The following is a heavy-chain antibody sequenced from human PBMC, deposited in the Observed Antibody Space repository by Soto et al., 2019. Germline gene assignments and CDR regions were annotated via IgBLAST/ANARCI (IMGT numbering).Heavy chain of an antibody. CDR3: ARSIDGYSHNFDY. CDR2: IYYSGST. J-gene: IGHJ4*02. CDR1: GGSISRYY. D-gene: IGHD5-18*01. Sequence: SETLVLTITVSGGSISRYYWSWIRQPPGKGLEWIGYIYYSGSTNYNPSLKSRVTISVDTSKNQFSLKLSSVTAADTAVYYCARSIDGYSHNFDYWGQGTLVPVSS. V-gene: IGHV4-59*01.